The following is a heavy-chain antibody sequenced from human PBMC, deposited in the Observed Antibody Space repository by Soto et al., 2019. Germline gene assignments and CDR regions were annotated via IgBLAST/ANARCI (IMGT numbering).Heavy chain of an antibody. CDR2: INHSGST. Sequence: GSMKLSCVGSGLTFSNYWMHWVRQAPGKGLEWIGEINHSGSTNYNPSLKSRVTISVDTSKNQFSLKLSSVTAADTAVYYCARVAARPNFPNYFDYWGQGTLVTVSS. V-gene: IGHV4-34*01. CDR1: GLTFSNYW. D-gene: IGHD6-6*01. CDR3: ARVAARPNFPNYFDY. J-gene: IGHJ4*02.